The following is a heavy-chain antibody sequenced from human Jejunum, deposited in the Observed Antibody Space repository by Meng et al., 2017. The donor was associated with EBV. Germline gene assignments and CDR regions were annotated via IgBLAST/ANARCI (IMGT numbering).Heavy chain of an antibody. J-gene: IGHJ5*02. Sequence: LQLQESGPGLVKPSETPSLTCTVSGGSISSSSTHWGWIRQPPGKGLEWIGSIYYSGSTYYNPSLKSRVTISVDTSKNQFSLKLSSVTAADTAVYYCARRGGEGWFDPWGQGTLVTVSS. CDR1: GGSISSSSTH. D-gene: IGHD3-10*01. CDR3: ARRGGEGWFDP. CDR2: IYYSGST. V-gene: IGHV4-39*01.